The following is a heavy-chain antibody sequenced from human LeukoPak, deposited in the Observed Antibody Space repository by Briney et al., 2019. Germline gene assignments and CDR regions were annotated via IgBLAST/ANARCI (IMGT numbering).Heavy chain of an antibody. V-gene: IGHV3-74*01. D-gene: IGHD3-9*01. CDR3: ARVSDILTGYYYFDY. CDR2: INSDGSST. J-gene: IGHJ4*02. Sequence: GGSLRLSCAASGFTFSSYWMHWVRHAPGKGLVWASRINSDGSSTSYADSVKGRFTISRDNAKNTLYLQMNSLRAEDTAVYYCARVSDILTGYYYFDYWGQGTLVTVSS. CDR1: GFTFSSYW.